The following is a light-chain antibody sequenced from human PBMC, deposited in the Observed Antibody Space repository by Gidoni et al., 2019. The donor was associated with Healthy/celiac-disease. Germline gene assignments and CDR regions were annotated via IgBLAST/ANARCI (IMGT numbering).Light chain of an antibody. CDR1: QGISNY. V-gene: IGKV1-27*01. CDR3: QKYNSALFT. J-gene: IGKJ3*01. Sequence: DIKMTQSPSSLSASVGDRVTITCRASQGISNYLAWYQQKPGKVPKLLIYAASTLQSGVPSRFCGSGSGTDFTLTISSLQPEDVATYYCQKYNSALFTFGPGTKVDIK. CDR2: AAS.